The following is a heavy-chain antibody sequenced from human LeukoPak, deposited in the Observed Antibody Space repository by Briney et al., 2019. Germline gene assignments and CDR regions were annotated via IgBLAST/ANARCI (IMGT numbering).Heavy chain of an antibody. D-gene: IGHD3-10*01. J-gene: IGHJ5*02. CDR2: IYYSGST. CDR3: ARTVKDMVRGVMWFDP. V-gene: IGHV4-39*07. Sequence: PSETLSLTCTVSGGSISSSSYYWGWLRQPPGKGLEWIGSIYYSGSTYYNPSLKSRATISVDTSKNQFSLKLSSVTAADTAVYYCARTVKDMVRGVMWFDPWGQGTLVTVSS. CDR1: GGSISSSSYY.